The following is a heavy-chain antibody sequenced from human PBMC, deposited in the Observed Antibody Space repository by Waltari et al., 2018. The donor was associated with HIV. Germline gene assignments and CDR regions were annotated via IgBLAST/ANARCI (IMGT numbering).Heavy chain of an antibody. Sequence: QVQLQESGPRLVKPSETLSLTCSVSGASVSSAGFYWTWIRQPPGKAPEWIGYISYSGVTNYNPSLKRRITISVDTSKNHFSLKLQSLSTADTAIYYCARDGGTLPYYWGQGTLVAVSS. CDR2: ISYSGVT. CDR3: ARDGGTLPYY. CDR1: GASVSSAGFY. V-gene: IGHV4-61*03. D-gene: IGHD3-16*01. J-gene: IGHJ4*02.